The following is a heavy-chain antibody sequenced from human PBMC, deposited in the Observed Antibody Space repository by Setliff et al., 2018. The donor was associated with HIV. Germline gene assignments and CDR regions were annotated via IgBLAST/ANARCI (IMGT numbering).Heavy chain of an antibody. D-gene: IGHD3-16*02. CDR3: ARVQTVIPPSFDH. V-gene: IGHV1-46*01. J-gene: IGHJ4*02. Sequence: ASVKVSCKASGGSFSSYGLSWVRQAPGQGLEWLGTLNPNGGSTTYAQKFQGRVTMTRDTSTCTVYMELRSLRSEDTAVYYCARVQTVIPPSFDHWGQGTLVTVSS. CDR2: LNPNGGST. CDR1: GGSFSSYG.